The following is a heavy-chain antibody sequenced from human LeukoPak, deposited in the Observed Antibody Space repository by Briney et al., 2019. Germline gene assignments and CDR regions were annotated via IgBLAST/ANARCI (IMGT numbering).Heavy chain of an antibody. CDR3: AREVVAVAGSYFDS. D-gene: IGHD6-19*01. J-gene: IGHJ4*02. Sequence: SETLSLTCTVSGGSISSYYWTWIRQPPGKGLEWIGYIYYSGSSNYNPSLKSRVTISADTSKNQFSLKLSSVTAADTAVYFCAREVVAVAGSYFDSWGQGTLVTVSS. V-gene: IGHV4-59*01. CDR2: IYYSGSS. CDR1: GGSISSYY.